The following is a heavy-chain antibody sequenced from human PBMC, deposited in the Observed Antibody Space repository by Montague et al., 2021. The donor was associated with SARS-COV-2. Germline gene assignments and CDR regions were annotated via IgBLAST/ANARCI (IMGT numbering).Heavy chain of an antibody. D-gene: IGHD3-16*01. J-gene: IGHJ4*02. V-gene: IGHV4-59*08. CDR3: VRRPHYDGFNGPPDF. CDR1: GVSVTDYY. Sequence: SETLSLTCTVSGVSVTDYYWSWIRQPQGKGLEWVGDVLYNKSTNFNPSLKSRVAISVDTSKNQFSLRLTSVTAADTAFYFCVRRPHYDGFNGPPDFWDQGTLVTVSS. CDR2: VLYNKST.